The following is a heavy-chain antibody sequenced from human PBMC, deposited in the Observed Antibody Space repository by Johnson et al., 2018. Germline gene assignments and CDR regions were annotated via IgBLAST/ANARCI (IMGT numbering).Heavy chain of an antibody. CDR3: ARLGSSTYYYYYYMDV. D-gene: IGHD2-2*01. CDR2: ISITGTTI. CDR1: GFTFSDYY. Sequence: QVQLVQSGGGLVKXGGSLRLXCAASGFTFSDYYMSWIRQAPGKGLEWVSYISITGTTIDYADSVKGRFTISRDNAKNSLFLQMNSLRDEDTAVYYCARLGSSTYYYYYYMDVWGKGTTVTVSS. V-gene: IGHV3-11*04. J-gene: IGHJ6*03.